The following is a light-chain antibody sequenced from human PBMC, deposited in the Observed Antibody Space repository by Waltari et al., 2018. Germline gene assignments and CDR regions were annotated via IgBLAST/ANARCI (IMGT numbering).Light chain of an antibody. V-gene: IGLV3-21*03. CDR3: QVWDSDTDHFV. J-gene: IGLJ1*01. Sequence: SYVLTQQPSVSVAPGKTASITCGGNNIGSKSVHWYQQKPGQAPVLVIFHNGDRPSGIPERFSGSNSGDTATLTITRVEAGDEADYYCQVWDSDTDHFVFGTGTKINVL. CDR2: HNG. CDR1: NIGSKS.